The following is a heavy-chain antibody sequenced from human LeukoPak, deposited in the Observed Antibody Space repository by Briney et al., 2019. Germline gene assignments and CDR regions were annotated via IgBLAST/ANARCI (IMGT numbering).Heavy chain of an antibody. D-gene: IGHD3-22*01. CDR3: ARRYYYDSSGYYSH. CDR1: GGSISSGTYY. V-gene: IGHV4-39*01. Sequence: SDTLSLTCTVSGGSISSGTYYWGWIRQPPGKGLEWIGCIYYSGSTYYNPSLKSRVTISVDTSKNQFSLKLSSVTAADTAVYYCARRYYYDSSGYYSHWGQGTLVTVSS. J-gene: IGHJ4*02. CDR2: IYYSGST.